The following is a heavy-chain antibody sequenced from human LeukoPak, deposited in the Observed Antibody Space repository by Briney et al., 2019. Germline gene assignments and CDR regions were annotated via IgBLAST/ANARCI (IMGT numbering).Heavy chain of an antibody. D-gene: IGHD1-1*01. CDR1: GFTFSSYW. CDR2: INSDGSST. Sequence: HPGGSLRLSCAASGFTFSSYWMHWVRQAPGKGLVWVSRINSDGSSTSYADSVKGRFTISRDNAKNTLYLQMSSLRADDTAVYYCVKTGGFYYYMDVCGTGTTVIVSS. J-gene: IGHJ6*03. V-gene: IGHV3-74*01. CDR3: VKTGGFYYYMDV.